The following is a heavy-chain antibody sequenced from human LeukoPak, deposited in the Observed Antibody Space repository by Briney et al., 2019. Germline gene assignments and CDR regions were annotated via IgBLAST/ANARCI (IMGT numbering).Heavy chain of an antibody. D-gene: IGHD6-13*01. CDR1: GGSISSYY. CDR3: ARQGRLLAGYSSSWLLFDY. V-gene: IGHV4-59*08. J-gene: IGHJ4*02. Sequence: SETLSLTCTVSGGSISSYYWSWIRQPPGKGLEWIGYIYYSGSTNYNPSLKSRVTISVDTSKNQFSLKLSSVTAADTAVYYCARQGRLLAGYSSSWLLFDYWGQGTLVTVSS. CDR2: IYYSGST.